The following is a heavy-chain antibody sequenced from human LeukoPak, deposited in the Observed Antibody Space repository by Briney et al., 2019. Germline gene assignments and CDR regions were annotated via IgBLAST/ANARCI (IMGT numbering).Heavy chain of an antibody. CDR3: ARMAYCGGDCYSGLFDY. CDR2: ISSSSSYI. CDR1: GVTLSSYS. Sequence: GGSLRLSCAASGVTLSSYSMNWVRQAPGKGLEWVSSISSSSSYIYYADSVKGRFTISRDNAKNSLYLQMNSLRAEDTAVYYCARMAYCGGDCYSGLFDYWGQGTLVTVSS. V-gene: IGHV3-21*01. D-gene: IGHD2-21*02. J-gene: IGHJ4*02.